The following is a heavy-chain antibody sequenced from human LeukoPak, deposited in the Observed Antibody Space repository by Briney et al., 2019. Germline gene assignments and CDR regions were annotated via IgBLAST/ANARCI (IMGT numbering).Heavy chain of an antibody. CDR1: GFTVSSNY. V-gene: IGHV3-66*02. Sequence: PGGSLRLSCAASGFTVSSNYMSWVRQAPGKGLEWVSVIYSGGSTYYADSVKGRFTISRDNSKNTLYLQMNSLRAEDTAVYYCARGFGIAAAGTKFDYWSQGTLVTVSS. CDR2: IYSGGST. D-gene: IGHD6-13*01. J-gene: IGHJ4*02. CDR3: ARGFGIAAAGTKFDY.